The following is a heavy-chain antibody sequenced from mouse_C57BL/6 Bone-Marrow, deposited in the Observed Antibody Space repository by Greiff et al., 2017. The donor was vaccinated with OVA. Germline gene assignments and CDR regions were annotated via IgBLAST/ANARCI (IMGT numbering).Heavy chain of an antibody. CDR3: ARGATVEIGYYFDY. CDR2: IYPGSGNT. CDR1: GYSFTSYY. Sequence: VQLQESGPELVKPGASVKISCKASGYSFTSYYIHWVKQRPGQGLEWIGWIYPGSGNTKYNEKFKGKATLTADTSSSTAYMQLSSLTSEDSAVYYCARGATVEIGYYFDYWGQGTTLTVSS. D-gene: IGHD1-1*01. V-gene: IGHV1-66*01. J-gene: IGHJ2*01.